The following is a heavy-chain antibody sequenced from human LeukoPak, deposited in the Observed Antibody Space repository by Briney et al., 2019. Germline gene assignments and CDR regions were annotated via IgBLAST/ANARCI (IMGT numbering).Heavy chain of an antibody. CDR1: GFTFDDYG. CDR3: ARFYGSGSGGWFDP. CDR2: INWNGGST. D-gene: IGHD3-10*01. V-gene: IGHV3-20*04. J-gene: IGHJ5*02. Sequence: GGSLRLSCAASGFTFDDYGMSWVRQAPGKGLEWVSGINWNGGSTGYADSVKGRFTISRDNAKNSLYLQMNSLRAEDTALHYCARFYGSGSGGWFDPWGQGTLVTVSS.